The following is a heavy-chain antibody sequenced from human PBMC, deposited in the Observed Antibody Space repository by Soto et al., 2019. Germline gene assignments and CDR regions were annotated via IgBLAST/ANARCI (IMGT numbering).Heavy chain of an antibody. D-gene: IGHD1-1*01. Sequence: SVKVSCKASGGTFSSYTINWVRQAPGQGPEWMGGIIPIFDTANYAQKFQGRVTITADESTSTSYMEVSSLRSEDTAVYYCARNGTLTGYSYGMDVWGQGTTVTVS. J-gene: IGHJ6*02. V-gene: IGHV1-69*13. CDR1: GGTFSSYT. CDR2: IIPIFDTA. CDR3: ARNGTLTGYSYGMDV.